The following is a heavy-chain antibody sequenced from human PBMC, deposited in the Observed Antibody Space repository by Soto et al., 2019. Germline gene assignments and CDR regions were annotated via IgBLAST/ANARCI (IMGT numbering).Heavy chain of an antibody. CDR3: AREDDGGDRDYYGLDV. D-gene: IGHD2-21*02. J-gene: IGHJ6*02. CDR1: GGSISYEYYH. V-gene: IGHV4-30-4*08. Sequence: QVQLQQSGPGLVKPSQTLSLTCSVSGGSISYEYYHWTWIRQSPGKGLEWIGYIHYSGSIMYNPSFKRRVTISVDTSKNQFSLHLSSVTAADTAVYFCAREDDGGDRDYYGLDVWGQGTTVTVSS. CDR2: IHYSGSI.